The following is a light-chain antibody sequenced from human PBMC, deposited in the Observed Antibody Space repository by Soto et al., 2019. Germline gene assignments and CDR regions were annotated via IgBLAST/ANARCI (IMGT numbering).Light chain of an antibody. J-gene: IGLJ2*01. CDR3: SSYAGSNNPVI. Sequence: LTQPPSASGSPGQSVTISCTGTSSDVGGYNYVSWYQQHPGKAPKFLIFEVSRRPSGVPDRFSGSKSGNTASLTVSGLQADDEADYYCSSYAGSNNPVIFGGGTKLTVL. V-gene: IGLV2-8*01. CDR2: EVS. CDR1: SSDVGGYNY.